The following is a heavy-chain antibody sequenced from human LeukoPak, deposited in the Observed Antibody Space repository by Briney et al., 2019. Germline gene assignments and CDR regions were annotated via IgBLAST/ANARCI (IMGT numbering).Heavy chain of an antibody. CDR1: GFTFSSYG. CDR2: IWYDGSNK. CDR3: ARDRWFGELFGYYFDY. V-gene: IGHV3-33*01. J-gene: IGHJ4*02. D-gene: IGHD3-10*01. Sequence: QPGGSLRLYCAASGFTFSSYGMHWVRQAPGKGLEWVAVIWYDGSNKYYADSVKGRFTISRDNSKNTLYLQMNSLRAEDTAVYYCARDRWFGELFGYYFDYWGQGTLVTVSS.